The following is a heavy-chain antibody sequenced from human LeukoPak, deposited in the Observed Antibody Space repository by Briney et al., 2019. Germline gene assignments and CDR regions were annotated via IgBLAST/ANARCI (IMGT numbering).Heavy chain of an antibody. CDR2: IKQDGSEQ. J-gene: IGHJ4*02. Sequence: PGGSLRLSCAASGFTLSSHWMSWVRQAPGKGLEWVANIKQDGSEQYYVDSVRGRFIISRDNAKNSLYLQMNSLRAEDTAIYYCARESAGGPDYWGQGTLVTVSS. V-gene: IGHV3-7*05. CDR1: GFTLSSHW. D-gene: IGHD6-19*01. CDR3: ARESAGGPDY.